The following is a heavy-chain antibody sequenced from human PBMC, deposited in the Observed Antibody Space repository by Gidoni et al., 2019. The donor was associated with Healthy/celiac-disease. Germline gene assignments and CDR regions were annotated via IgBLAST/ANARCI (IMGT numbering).Heavy chain of an antibody. J-gene: IGHJ4*02. Sequence: EVQLLESGGGLVQPWGSLRLSCADSGFTFSSYAMSWVRQAPGKGLEWVSAISGSGGSTYYADSVKGRFTISRDNSKNTLYLQMNSLRAEDTAVYYCAKEGRGYDYFDYWGQGTLVTVSS. D-gene: IGHD3-22*01. CDR1: GFTFSSYA. CDR2: ISGSGGST. V-gene: IGHV3-23*01. CDR3: AKEGRGYDYFDY.